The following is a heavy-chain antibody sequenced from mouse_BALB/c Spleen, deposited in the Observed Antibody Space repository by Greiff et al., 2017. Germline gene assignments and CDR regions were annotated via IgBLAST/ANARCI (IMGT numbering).Heavy chain of an antibody. J-gene: IGHJ2*01. CDR1: GYSITSDYA. CDR3: ARGYYFDD. CDR2: ISYSGST. Sequence: DVKLQESGPGLVKPSQSLSLTCTVTGYSITSDYAWNWIRQFPGNKLEWMGYISYSGSTSYNPSLKSRISITRDTSKNQFFLQLNSVTTEDTATYYCARGYYFDDWGQGTTLTVSS. V-gene: IGHV3-2*02.